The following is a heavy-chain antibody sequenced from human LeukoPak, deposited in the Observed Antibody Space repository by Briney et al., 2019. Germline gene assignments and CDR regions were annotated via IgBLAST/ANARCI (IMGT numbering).Heavy chain of an antibody. CDR2: INHSGST. CDR1: GGSFSGYY. D-gene: IGHD3-10*01. CDR3: ARRYYGSGSYHKSIGYYYYMDV. Sequence: PSETLSLTCAVYGGSFSGYYWSWIRQPPGKGLEWIGEINHSGSTNYNPSLKSRVTISVDTSKNQFSLKLSSVTAADTAVYYCARRYYGSGSYHKSIGYYYYMDVWGKGTTVTISS. J-gene: IGHJ6*03. V-gene: IGHV4-34*01.